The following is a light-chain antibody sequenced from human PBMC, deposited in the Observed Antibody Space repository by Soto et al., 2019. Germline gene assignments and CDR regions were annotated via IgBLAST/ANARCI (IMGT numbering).Light chain of an antibody. J-gene: IGKJ3*01. V-gene: IGKV3-15*01. CDR3: HQYNNWPPLFT. CDR1: QSVTTN. Sequence: VMTQSPATLSVSPGERATLSCRASQSVTTNLAWYQQRPGQAPRLLIYGSSTRATGVPARFSGSGSWTEFPLTISSLQSEDFAIYYCHQYNNWPPLFTFGPGTKVDMK. CDR2: GSS.